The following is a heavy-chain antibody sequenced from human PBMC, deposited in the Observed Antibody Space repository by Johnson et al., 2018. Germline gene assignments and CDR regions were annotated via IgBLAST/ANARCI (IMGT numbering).Heavy chain of an antibody. V-gene: IGHV3-21*04. CDR3: ARSYAPYYYYYGMDV. CDR2: ISSSSSYI. CDR1: GFTFSSYS. D-gene: IGHD2-2*01. Sequence: VQLVQSGGGLVKPGGSLRLSCAASGFTFSSYSMNWVRQAPGKGLEWVSSISSSSSYIYYADSVKGRFTISRDNAKNSLYLQMNSLRAEDTAVYYCARSYAPYYYYYGMDVWGQGTTVTVSS. J-gene: IGHJ6*02.